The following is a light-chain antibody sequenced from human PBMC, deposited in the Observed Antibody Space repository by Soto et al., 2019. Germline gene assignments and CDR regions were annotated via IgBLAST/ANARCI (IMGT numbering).Light chain of an antibody. J-gene: IGKJ4*01. Sequence: DIVMTQSPDSLAVSLGERATINCKSSQSVLYSSTKTSYLAWYQQKPGQPPKLLIYLASTRKSGVPDRFTGSGSGTDFTLTISSLQAEDVAVYYCQQYYTSPLTFGGGTKVVIK. V-gene: IGKV4-1*01. CDR2: LAS. CDR1: QSVLYSSTKTSY. CDR3: QQYYTSPLT.